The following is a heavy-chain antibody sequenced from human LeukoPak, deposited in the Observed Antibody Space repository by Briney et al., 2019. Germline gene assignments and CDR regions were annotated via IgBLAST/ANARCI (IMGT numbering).Heavy chain of an antibody. Sequence: GGSLRLSCAASGFTVSSNYMSWVRQAPGKGLEWVSAISGSGGSTYYADSVKGRFTISRDNSKNTLYLQMNSLRAEDTAVYYCAKEGSRWYFDLWGRGTLVTVSS. CDR3: AKEGSRWYFDL. V-gene: IGHV3-23*01. CDR1: GFTVSSNY. J-gene: IGHJ2*01. CDR2: ISGSGGST.